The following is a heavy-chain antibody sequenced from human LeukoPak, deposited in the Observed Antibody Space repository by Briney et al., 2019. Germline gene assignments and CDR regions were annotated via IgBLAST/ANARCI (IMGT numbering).Heavy chain of an antibody. CDR1: GYTFTSYG. CDR2: ITTYNGNT. J-gene: IGHJ4*02. CDR3: ARGNGLLDY. Sequence: ASVKVSCKASGYTFTSYGISWVRQAPGQGLEWMGWITTYNGNTNYAQKFQGRVTMTRNTSISTAYMELSSLRSEDTAVYYCARGNGLLDYWGQGTLVTVSS. D-gene: IGHD4-11*01. V-gene: IGHV1-18*01.